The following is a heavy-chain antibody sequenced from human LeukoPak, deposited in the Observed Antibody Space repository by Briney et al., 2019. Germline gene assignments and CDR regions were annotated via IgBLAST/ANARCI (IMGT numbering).Heavy chain of an antibody. CDR1: GFDFSSNS. CDR3: AKDHYWSIDY. J-gene: IGHJ4*02. Sequence: GGSLRLSCAASGFDFSSNSMHWVRHAPGQGLVWVSRIKGDGISTNYADSVKGRFTISRDIAKNTLYLQMNSLRAEDTGVYYCAKDHYWSIDYWGRGTLVTVSS. D-gene: IGHD3-3*01. V-gene: IGHV3-74*01. CDR2: IKGDGIST.